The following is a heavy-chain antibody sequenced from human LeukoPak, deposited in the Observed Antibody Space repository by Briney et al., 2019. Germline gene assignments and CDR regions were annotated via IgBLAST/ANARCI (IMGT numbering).Heavy chain of an antibody. CDR3: ATLVYSGSRYHFDT. V-gene: IGHV4-59*02. Sequence: SETLSLTCSVSNGAVKNYYWTWIRQPPGQGLEWIGNFLYSGTTTYRASLDSRLIISVDNSKNTVSLKLFSVTAADTTVYYCATLVYSGSRYHFDTWGQGTLVTVSS. CDR2: FLYSGTT. J-gene: IGHJ4*02. D-gene: IGHD1-26*01. CDR1: NGAVKNYY.